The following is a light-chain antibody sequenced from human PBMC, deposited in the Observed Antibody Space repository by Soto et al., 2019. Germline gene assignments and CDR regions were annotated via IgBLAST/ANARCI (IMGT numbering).Light chain of an antibody. V-gene: IGKV3-20*01. CDR3: HQCGGSPQT. J-gene: IGKJ1*01. Sequence: DIVLTQSPSTLSLSLGDRATLSCRASQSISVYYIAWYQQKPGQAPRLLIYSTSTRATGLPDRFSGRGSGTDFTLAISSLEPEDFAAYYCHQCGGSPQTFGQGTTVEV. CDR1: QSISVYY. CDR2: STS.